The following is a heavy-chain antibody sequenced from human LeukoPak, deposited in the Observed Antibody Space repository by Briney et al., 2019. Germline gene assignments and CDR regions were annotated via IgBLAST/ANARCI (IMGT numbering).Heavy chain of an antibody. Sequence: SETLSLTCAVYGGSFSGYYWSWIRQPSGKGLEWIGEINHSGSTNYNPSLKSRVTISVDTSENQFSLKLSSVTAADTAVYYCARGGITMVRGRPRDYWYFDLWGRGTLVTVSS. V-gene: IGHV4-34*01. CDR1: GGSFSGYY. D-gene: IGHD3-10*01. CDR2: INHSGST. CDR3: ARGGITMVRGRPRDYWYFDL. J-gene: IGHJ2*01.